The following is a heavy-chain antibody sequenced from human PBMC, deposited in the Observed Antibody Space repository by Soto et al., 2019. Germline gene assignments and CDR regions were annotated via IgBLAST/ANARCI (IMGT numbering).Heavy chain of an antibody. CDR2: IIPILSTT. Sequence: SVKVSWKVSGGTDGTYSINWVRQAPGQGLEWMGAIIPILSTTNYAQRFQGRVTITADESTGTVYLELTSLKFEDTAVYYCASRAMAVTWFDPWGQGTLVTVSS. CDR1: GGTDGTYS. CDR3: ASRAMAVTWFDP. J-gene: IGHJ5*02. D-gene: IGHD6-19*01. V-gene: IGHV1-69*13.